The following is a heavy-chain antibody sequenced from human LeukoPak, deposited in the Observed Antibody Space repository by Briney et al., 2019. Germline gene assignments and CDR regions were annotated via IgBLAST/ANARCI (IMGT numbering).Heavy chain of an antibody. CDR3: ARGWLAETTVVTPYNY. D-gene: IGHD4-23*01. CDR1: GGTFSSYA. J-gene: IGHJ4*02. Sequence: SVKVSCKASGGTFSSYAISWVRQAPGQGLEWMGGITPIFGTAKYAQKFQGRVTITAVESMSTAYMELSSLRSEDTAVYYCARGWLAETTVVTPYNYWGQGTLVTVSS. V-gene: IGHV1-69*13. CDR2: ITPIFGTA.